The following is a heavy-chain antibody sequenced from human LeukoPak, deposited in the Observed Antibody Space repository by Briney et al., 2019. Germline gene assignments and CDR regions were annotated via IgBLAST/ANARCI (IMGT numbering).Heavy chain of an antibody. Sequence: GGSLRLSCAASGFTFSSYSMNWVRQAPGKGLEWVSSISSSSSYIYYADSVKGRFTISRDNAKNSLYLQMNSLRAEDTAVYYCARGAEGYSGYVIFDYWGQGTLVTVSS. CDR1: GFTFSSYS. CDR3: ARGAEGYSGYVIFDY. CDR2: ISSSSSYI. J-gene: IGHJ4*02. V-gene: IGHV3-21*01. D-gene: IGHD5-12*01.